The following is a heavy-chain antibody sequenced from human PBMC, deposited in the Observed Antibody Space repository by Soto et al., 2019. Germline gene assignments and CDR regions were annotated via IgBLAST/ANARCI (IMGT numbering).Heavy chain of an antibody. V-gene: IGHV4-30-4*01. J-gene: IGHJ6*02. CDR2: IYYSGST. CDR1: GGSISSGDYY. Sequence: SETLSLTCTVSGGSISSGDYYRSWIRQPPGKGLEWIGYIYYSGSTYYNPSLKSRVTISVDTSKNQFSLKLSSVTAADTAVYYCARDVGEQWLQGYYYYYGMDVWGQGTTVTVSS. CDR3: ARDVGEQWLQGYYYYYGMDV. D-gene: IGHD6-19*01.